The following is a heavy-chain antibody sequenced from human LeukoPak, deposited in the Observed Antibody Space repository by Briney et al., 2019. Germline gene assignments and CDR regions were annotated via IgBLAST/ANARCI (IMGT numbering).Heavy chain of an antibody. CDR1: GFTVSSNY. CDR2: IYSGGST. CDR3: ARDRFGVPYAFDI. D-gene: IGHD3-16*01. Sequence: PGGSLRLSCAASGFTVSSNYMSWVRQAPGKGLEWVSVIYSGGSTYYADSVKGRFTISRDNSKNTLYLQMNSLRAEDTAVYYCARDRFGVPYAFDIWGQGTMVTVSS. J-gene: IGHJ3*02. V-gene: IGHV3-53*01.